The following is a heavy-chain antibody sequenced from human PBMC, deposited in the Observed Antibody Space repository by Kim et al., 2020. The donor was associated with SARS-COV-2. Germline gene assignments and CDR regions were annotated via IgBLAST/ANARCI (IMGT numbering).Heavy chain of an antibody. J-gene: IGHJ6*02. CDR3: AKDRGGGDYYYYGMDV. V-gene: IGHV3-9*01. CDR2: ISWNSGSI. Sequence: GGSLRLSCAASGFTFDDYAMHWVRQAPGKGLEWVSGISWNSGSIGYADSVKGRFTISRDNAKNSLYLQMNSLRAEDTALYYCAKDRGGGDYYYYGMDVWGQGTTVTVSS. D-gene: IGHD2-15*01. CDR1: GFTFDDYA.